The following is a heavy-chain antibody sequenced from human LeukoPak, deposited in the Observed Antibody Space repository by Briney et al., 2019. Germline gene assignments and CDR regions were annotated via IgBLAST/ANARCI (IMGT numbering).Heavy chain of an antibody. D-gene: IGHD4-17*01. CDR2: ISNYNGNT. J-gene: IGHJ4*02. CDR1: GYTFSTFG. CDR3: ARDRDYGDPLTN. Sequence: ASVKVSCKASGYTFSTFGTGWVRQAPGQGLEWMGWISNYNGNTNYAQKLQGRVTMTRDTSISTAYMELSRLRSDDTAVYYCARDRDYGDPLTNWGQGTLVTVSS. V-gene: IGHV1-18*01.